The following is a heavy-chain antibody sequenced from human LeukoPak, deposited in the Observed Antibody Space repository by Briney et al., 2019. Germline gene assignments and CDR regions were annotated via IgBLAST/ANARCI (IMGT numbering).Heavy chain of an antibody. V-gene: IGHV3-33*08. D-gene: IGHD3-10*01. Sequence: PGRSLRLSCAASGFTFSSHAMHWVRQAPGKGLEWVAVVSYADGSYKYYANSVKGRFTISRDNSKNTLYLQMNSLRAEDTAVYYCARDEYTDYDWGYWGQGTLVTVSS. J-gene: IGHJ4*02. CDR1: GFTFSSHA. CDR2: VSYADGSYK. CDR3: ARDEYTDYDWGY.